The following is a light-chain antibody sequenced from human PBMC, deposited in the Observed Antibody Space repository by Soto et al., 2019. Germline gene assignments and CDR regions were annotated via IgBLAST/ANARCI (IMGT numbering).Light chain of an antibody. CDR3: QQSYSTPFT. CDR1: QDISTF. V-gene: IGKV1-39*01. Sequence: DIQMTQSPSSLSASVGDSVTITCRATQDISTFLNWYQQRPGKAPNVLIYRASTLQGDVPSRFSGSGSGTDFTLTISGLQPQDFAIYYCQQSYSTPFTFGQGTQVEV. J-gene: IGKJ2*01. CDR2: RAS.